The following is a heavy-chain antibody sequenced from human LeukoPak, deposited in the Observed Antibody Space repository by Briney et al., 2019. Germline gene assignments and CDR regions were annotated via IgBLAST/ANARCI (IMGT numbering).Heavy chain of an antibody. J-gene: IGHJ4*02. V-gene: IGHV1-46*01. D-gene: IGHD2-2*02. CDR1: GYTFTSYY. CDR2: INPSGGST. Sequence: ASAKVSCKASGYTFTSYYMHWVRQAPGQGLEWMGIINPSGGSTSYAQKFQGRVTMTRDTSTSTVYMELSSLRSEDTAVYYCARGIKDCSSTSCYTFFFDYWGQGTLVTVSS. CDR3: ARGIKDCSSTSCYTFFFDY.